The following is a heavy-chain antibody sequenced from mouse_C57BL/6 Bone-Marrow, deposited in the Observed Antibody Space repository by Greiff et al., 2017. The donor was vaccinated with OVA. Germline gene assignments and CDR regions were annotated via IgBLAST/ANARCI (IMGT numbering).Heavy chain of an antibody. J-gene: IGHJ2*01. Sequence: EVKLVESGGGLVKPGGSLKLSCEASGFTFSSYTMSWVRQTPEKRLEWVATISGGGGNTYYPDSVKGRFTIYRDNAKNTLYLQMSSLRSEDTALYYCARHDYYGSSFDYWGQGTTLTVSS. CDR1: GFTFSSYT. CDR2: ISGGGGNT. D-gene: IGHD1-1*01. V-gene: IGHV5-9*01. CDR3: ARHDYYGSSFDY.